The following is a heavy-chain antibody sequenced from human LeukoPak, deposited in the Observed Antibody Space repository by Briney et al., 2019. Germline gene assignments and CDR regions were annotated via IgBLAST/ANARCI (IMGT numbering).Heavy chain of an antibody. D-gene: IGHD6-25*01. CDR1: GFTSSRYW. CDR2: IRQDGSEK. Sequence: GGSLRLSCAASGFTSSRYWMSWVRQAPGKGLEWVANIRQDGSEKHYLDSVKGRITISRDNAKNSLYLQMNSLRAEDTAVYYCARWGSELPDDAFDIWGQGTMVTVSS. CDR3: ARWGSELPDDAFDI. J-gene: IGHJ3*02. V-gene: IGHV3-7*01.